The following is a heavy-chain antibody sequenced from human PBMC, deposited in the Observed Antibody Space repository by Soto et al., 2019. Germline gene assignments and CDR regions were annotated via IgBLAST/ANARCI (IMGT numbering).Heavy chain of an antibody. D-gene: IGHD2-8*02. J-gene: IGHJ4*02. CDR1: GGSISSYY. CDR3: ARGEASAVLVPGATFDY. V-gene: IGHV4-59*01. CDR2: IYYSGSI. Sequence: SETLSLTCTVSGGSISSYYWSWIRQPPGKGLEWIGYIYYSGSINYNPSLKSRVTISVDTSKNQFSLKLSSVTAADTAVYYCARGEASAVLVPGATFDYWGQGTLVTVSS.